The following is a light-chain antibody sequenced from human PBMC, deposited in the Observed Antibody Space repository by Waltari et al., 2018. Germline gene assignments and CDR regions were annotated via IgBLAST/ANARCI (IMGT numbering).Light chain of an antibody. CDR2: KAS. V-gene: IGKV1-5*03. CDR3: QHYNSFSALFT. CDR1: QSISMW. J-gene: IGKJ3*01. Sequence: DIQITLSPSTVSASVALRVTITCRASQSISMWLAWYQQKPGKAPKLLIHKASSLQSGVPSRFSGSGSGTEFTLNITSLQPDDFATYYCQHYNSFSALFTFGPGTQVDIK.